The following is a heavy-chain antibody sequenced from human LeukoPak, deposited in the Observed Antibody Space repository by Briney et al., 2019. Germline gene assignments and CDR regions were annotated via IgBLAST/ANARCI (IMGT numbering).Heavy chain of an antibody. J-gene: IGHJ6*02. D-gene: IGHD3-22*01. Sequence: GESLRLSCAASGFTFSINGMHWDRQAPGKGLEWVAVISFDGSNKYYAVSVKGRFTISRDNAKNTLYLQMNSLGAEDTAVYYCAKGSKDYYDDTAYYSHRMDVWGHGTTVTVSS. CDR1: GFTFSING. CDR2: ISFDGSNK. CDR3: AKGSKDYYDDTAYYSHRMDV. V-gene: IGHV3-30*18.